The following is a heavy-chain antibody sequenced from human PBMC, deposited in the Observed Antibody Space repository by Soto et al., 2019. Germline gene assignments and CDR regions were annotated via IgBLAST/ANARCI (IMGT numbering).Heavy chain of an antibody. CDR1: GGSISSYY. CDR2: IYYSGST. D-gene: IGHD3-9*01. J-gene: IGHJ6*04. V-gene: IGHV4-59*01. Sequence: QVQLQESGPGLVKPSETLSLTCTVSGGSISSYYWSWIRQPPRKGLEWIGYIYYSGSTNYNPSLKSRVTISVDTSKNQFSLKLSSVTAADTAVYYCARDRGEYDILTGTGDPLSSEYGMDVWCKGTTVTVSS. CDR3: ARDRGEYDILTGTGDPLSSEYGMDV.